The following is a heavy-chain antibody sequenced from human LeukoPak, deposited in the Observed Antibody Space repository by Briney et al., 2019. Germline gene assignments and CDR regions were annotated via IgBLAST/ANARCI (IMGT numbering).Heavy chain of an antibody. CDR2: IYYSGST. Sequence: PSETLSLTCTVSGGSISSYYWSWLRQPPGKGLEWIGYIYYSGSTYYNPSLKSRVTISVDTSKNQFSLKLSSVTAADTAVYYCARGGGDFWSGYSYYYYMDVWGKGTTVTVSS. J-gene: IGHJ6*03. CDR3: ARGGGDFWSGYSYYYYMDV. V-gene: IGHV4-59*01. CDR1: GGSISSYY. D-gene: IGHD3-3*01.